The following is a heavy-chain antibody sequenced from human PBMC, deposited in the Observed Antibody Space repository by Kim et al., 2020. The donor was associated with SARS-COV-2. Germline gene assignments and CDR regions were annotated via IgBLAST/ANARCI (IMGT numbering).Heavy chain of an antibody. CDR1: GFTFSSYW. V-gene: IGHV3-74*01. J-gene: IGHJ4*02. D-gene: IGHD3-22*01. CDR2: INSDGSST. Sequence: GGSLRLSCAASGFTFSSYWMHWVRQAPGKGLVWVSRINSDGSSTSYADSVKGRFTISRDNAKNTLYLQMNSLRAEDTAVYYCARVDDTYYYDSSGYSLSYWGQGTLVTVSS. CDR3: ARVDDTYYYDSSGYSLSY.